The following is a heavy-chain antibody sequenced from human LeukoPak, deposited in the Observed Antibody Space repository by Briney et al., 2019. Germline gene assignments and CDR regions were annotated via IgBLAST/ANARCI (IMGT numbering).Heavy chain of an antibody. V-gene: IGHV3-11*04. CDR1: GFTFSDYY. D-gene: IGHD3-10*01. J-gene: IGHJ6*03. CDR2: ISSSGSTI. CDR3: ARVTGSGSYYYYYMDV. Sequence: GGSLRLSCAASGFTFSDYYMSWIRQAPGKGLEWVSYISSSGSTIYYADSVKGRFTISRDNAKNSLYLQMNSLRAEDTAVYYCARVTGSGSYYYYYMDVWGKGTTVTVSS.